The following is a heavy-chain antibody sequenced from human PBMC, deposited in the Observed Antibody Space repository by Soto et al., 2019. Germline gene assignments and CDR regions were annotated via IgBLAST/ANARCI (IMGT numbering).Heavy chain of an antibody. J-gene: IGHJ4*02. D-gene: IGHD2-15*01. CDR2: IDPSDSYT. CDR3: ARLRYCSGGSCPYYFDY. Sequence: PGESLKVSCKGSGYSFTSYWISWGRQMPGKGLEWMGRIDPSDSYTNYSPSFQGHVTISADKSISTAYLQWSSLKASDTAMYYCARLRYCSGGSCPYYFDYWGQGTLVTVSS. V-gene: IGHV5-10-1*01. CDR1: GYSFTSYW.